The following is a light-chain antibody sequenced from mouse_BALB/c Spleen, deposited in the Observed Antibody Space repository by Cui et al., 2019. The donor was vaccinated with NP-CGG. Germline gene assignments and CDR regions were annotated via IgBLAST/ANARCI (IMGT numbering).Light chain of an antibody. CDR2: GTN. CDR1: TGAVTTSNY. CDR3: ALWYSNHWV. J-gene: IGLJ1*01. Sequence: QAVVTQESALTTSPGETVTLTCHSSTGAVTTSNYANWVQEKQDHLFTGLIGGTNNRAPGVPARFSGSLIGDKAALTITGAQTEDEAIYFCALWYSNHWVFGGGTKLTVL. V-gene: IGLV1*01.